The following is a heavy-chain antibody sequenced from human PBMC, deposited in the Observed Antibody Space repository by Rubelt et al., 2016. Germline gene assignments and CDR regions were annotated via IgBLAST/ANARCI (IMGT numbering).Heavy chain of an antibody. Sequence: QLQLQESAPRLVKPSETLSLTCTVSGGSISTPNYNWGWIRQPPGKGLEWIGSIFYTGITYYNPSLNNRAAISIDTSQNQCSRERSAGTAADTAVDYGVRNGHWLGRNFWGQGTLVTVSS. CDR2: IFYTGIT. V-gene: IGHV4-39*07. CDR3: VRNGHWLGRNF. CDR1: GGSISTPNYN. D-gene: IGHD6-19*01. J-gene: IGHJ4*02.